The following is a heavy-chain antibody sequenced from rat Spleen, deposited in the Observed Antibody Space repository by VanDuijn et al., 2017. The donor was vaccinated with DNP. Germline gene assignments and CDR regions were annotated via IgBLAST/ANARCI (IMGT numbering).Heavy chain of an antibody. CDR1: GFTFNYYW. CDR3: ATDQVTITAPFDS. Sequence: EVQLVESGGELVQPGRYLKLSCVASGFTFNYYWMTWIRQVPGKGMEWVASISTGGGNTYYRDSVKDRFTSSIYNAKNTQDLQMDSLRSEYTATCYCATDQVTITAPFDSCGPGVMVTVSS. J-gene: IGHJ2*01. D-gene: IGHD1-2*01. CDR2: ISTGGGNT. V-gene: IGHV5-31*01.